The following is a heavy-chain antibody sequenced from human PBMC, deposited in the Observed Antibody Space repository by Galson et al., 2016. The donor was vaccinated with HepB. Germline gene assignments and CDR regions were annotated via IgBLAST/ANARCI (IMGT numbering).Heavy chain of an antibody. CDR3: GRNYANGLSSYYYMGV. CDR1: GGSISRYY. D-gene: IGHD1-7*01. Sequence: SETLSLTCTVSGGSISRYYWSWVRQPPGKGLEWIGHIYYTGSTTYNPSLNSRVVISVDTSKNQFSLTLTSVTAADTAAYYCGRNYANGLSSYYYMGVRGKGTTVTVSS. V-gene: IGHV4-59*01. CDR2: IYYTGST. J-gene: IGHJ6*03.